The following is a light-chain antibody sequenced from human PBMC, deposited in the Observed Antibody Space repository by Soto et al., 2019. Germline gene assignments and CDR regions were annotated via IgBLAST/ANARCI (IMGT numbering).Light chain of an antibody. Sequence: EIVLTQSPGTLSLSPGERATLSCRASQSVSSSYLAWYQQNPGQAPRLLIYGASSRATGIPDRFSGSGSGTDVTLTISRLEPEDFAVYYCQQYGSSPLTFGQGTKLEIK. CDR1: QSVSSSY. J-gene: IGKJ2*01. CDR2: GAS. CDR3: QQYGSSPLT. V-gene: IGKV3-20*01.